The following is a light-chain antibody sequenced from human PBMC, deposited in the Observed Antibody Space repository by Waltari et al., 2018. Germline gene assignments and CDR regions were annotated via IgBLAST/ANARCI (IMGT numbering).Light chain of an antibody. CDR2: EVS. Sequence: QSALTQPASVSGSPGQSITIFCTGTKSDVGFYNYVSWYQKHPGKAPKVLIYEVSQRPSGISHRFSGSKSANAASLAISGLQAADEADYYCKSYTGTGSWVFGGGTKLTVL. V-gene: IGLV2-14*01. CDR1: KSDVGFYNY. CDR3: KSYTGTGSWV. J-gene: IGLJ3*02.